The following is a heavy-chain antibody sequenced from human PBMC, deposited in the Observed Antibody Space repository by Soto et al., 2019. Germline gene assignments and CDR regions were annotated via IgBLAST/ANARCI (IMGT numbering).Heavy chain of an antibody. CDR2: IYYSGST. J-gene: IGHJ4*02. Sequence: SETLSLTCTVSGGSISIYYWSWIRQPPGKGLEWIGYIYYSGSTNYNPSLKSRVTISVDTSKNQFSLKLSSVTAADTAVYYCARDSGSYGDFDYWGQGTLVTVSS. D-gene: IGHD1-26*01. CDR1: GGSISIYY. V-gene: IGHV4-59*01. CDR3: ARDSGSYGDFDY.